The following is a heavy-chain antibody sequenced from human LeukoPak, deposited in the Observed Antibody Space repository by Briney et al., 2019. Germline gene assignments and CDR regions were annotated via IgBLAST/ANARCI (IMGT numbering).Heavy chain of an antibody. CDR2: IWYDGSNK. D-gene: IGHD4-17*01. CDR3: ARDYGDYASHFDY. CDR1: GFTFSSYG. Sequence: PGRSLRLSCAASGFTFSSYGMHWVRQAPGKGLEWVAVIWYDGSNKYYADSVKGRFTISRDNFKNPLYLQMNSLRAEDTAVYYCARDYGDYASHFDYWGQGTLVTVSS. J-gene: IGHJ4*02. V-gene: IGHV3-33*01.